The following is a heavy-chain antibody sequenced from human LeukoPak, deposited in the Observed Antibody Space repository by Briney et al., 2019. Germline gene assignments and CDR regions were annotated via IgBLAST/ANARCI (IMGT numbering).Heavy chain of an antibody. J-gene: IGHJ5*02. Sequence: SETLSLTCTVSGGSITIRNYYWGWSRQPPGRGREWIVRISYSGSTYYNPSLKSRVTISADTSKNQFSLKLSSVTAADTAVFYCARHPYGDYRNWFDPWGQGTLVIVSS. D-gene: IGHD4-17*01. V-gene: IGHV4-39*01. CDR2: ISYSGST. CDR1: GGSITIRNYY. CDR3: ARHPYGDYRNWFDP.